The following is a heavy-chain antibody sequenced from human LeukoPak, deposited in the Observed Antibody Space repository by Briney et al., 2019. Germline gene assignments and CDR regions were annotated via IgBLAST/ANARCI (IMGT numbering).Heavy chain of an antibody. CDR1: GFTFSSYG. J-gene: IGHJ4*02. Sequence: GGSLRLSCAASGFTFSSYGMHWVRQAPGKGLEWVAVISYDGSNKYYADSVKGRFTISRDNSKNTLYLQMNSLRAEDTAVYYCAKDTIMITFGGVPEVDYWGQGTLVTVSS. D-gene: IGHD3-16*01. CDR3: AKDTIMITFGGVPEVDY. V-gene: IGHV3-30*18. CDR2: ISYDGSNK.